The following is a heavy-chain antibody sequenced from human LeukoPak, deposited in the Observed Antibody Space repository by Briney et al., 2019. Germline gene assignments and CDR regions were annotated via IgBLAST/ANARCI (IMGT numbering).Heavy chain of an antibody. CDR1: GFTFSSYS. D-gene: IGHD4-17*01. J-gene: IGHJ4*02. CDR2: ISSSSSTI. V-gene: IGHV3-48*04. CDR3: ARGGYGSIDY. Sequence: GGSLRLSCAASGFTFSSYSMNWVRQAPGKGLEWVSYISSSSSTIYYADSVKGRFTISRDNAKNTVYLQMNSLRAEDTAVYYCARGGYGSIDYWGQGTLVTVSS.